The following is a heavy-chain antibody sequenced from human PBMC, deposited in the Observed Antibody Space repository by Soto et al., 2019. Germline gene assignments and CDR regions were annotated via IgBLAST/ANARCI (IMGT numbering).Heavy chain of an antibody. Sequence: PSETLSLTCAVSGGSISSGGYSWSWIRQPPGKGLEWIGYIYHSGSTYYNPSLKSRVTISVDRSKNQFSLKLSSVTAADTAVYYCARLNRVPAGHYYYYGMDVWAQGTTVTVSS. J-gene: IGHJ6*02. CDR2: IYHSGST. CDR1: GGSISSGGYS. CDR3: ARLNRVPAGHYYYYGMDV. D-gene: IGHD2-2*01. V-gene: IGHV4-30-2*01.